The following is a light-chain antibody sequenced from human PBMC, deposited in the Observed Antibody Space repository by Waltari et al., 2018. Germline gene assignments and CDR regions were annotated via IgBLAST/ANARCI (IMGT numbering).Light chain of an antibody. CDR2: AAS. CDR1: QSVSRH. CDR3: QQRYNFGT. J-gene: IGKJ2*02. Sequence: EIVLTQSPATLSLSPGERATLSYRASQSVSRHLAWYQQKPGQAPRLLIYAASSRATGIPARFSGSGSGTDFTLTISSLEPEDFAVYYCQQRYNFGTFGQGTKLEIK. V-gene: IGKV3-11*01.